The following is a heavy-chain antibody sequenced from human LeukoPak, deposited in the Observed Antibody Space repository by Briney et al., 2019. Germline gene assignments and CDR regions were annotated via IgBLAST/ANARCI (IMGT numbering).Heavy chain of an antibody. Sequence: PSETLSLTCPVYGGSFSGYYLSWIRQPPGGGLEWIGEINHSGSTNYNPSLKSRVTISVDTSKNQFSLKLSSVTAADTAVYYCARGPRIAVAGIWGQGTLVTVSS. CDR2: INHSGST. CDR1: GGSFSGYY. CDR3: ARGPRIAVAGI. D-gene: IGHD6-19*01. V-gene: IGHV4-34*01. J-gene: IGHJ4*02.